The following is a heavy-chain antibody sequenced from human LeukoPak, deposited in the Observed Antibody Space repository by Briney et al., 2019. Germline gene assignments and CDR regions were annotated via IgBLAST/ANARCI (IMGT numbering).Heavy chain of an antibody. CDR2: IIPIFGTA. V-gene: IGHV1-69*13. D-gene: IGHD2-2*02. CDR1: GGTFSSYA. CDR3: ARSPRYCSSTSCYNAFDI. J-gene: IGHJ3*02. Sequence: ASVKVSCKASGGTFSSYAISWVRQAPGQGLEWMGGIIPIFGTANYAQKFQGRVTITADESTSTAYMELSSLRSEDTAVYYCARSPRYCSSTSCYNAFDIWGQGTMVTVSS.